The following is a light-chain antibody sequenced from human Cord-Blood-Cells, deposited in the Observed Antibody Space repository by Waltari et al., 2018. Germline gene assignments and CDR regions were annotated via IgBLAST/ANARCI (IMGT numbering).Light chain of an antibody. CDR2: DVS. Sequence: QSALTQSASVSGSPGQSITISCTGTSSDVGGYNSVPWYQQHPGKAPKLMIYDVSNRPSGVSNRFSGSKSGNTASLTISGLQAEDEADYYCSSYTSSSTPVFGGGTKLTVL. J-gene: IGLJ3*02. CDR1: SSDVGGYNS. V-gene: IGLV2-14*01. CDR3: SSYTSSSTPV.